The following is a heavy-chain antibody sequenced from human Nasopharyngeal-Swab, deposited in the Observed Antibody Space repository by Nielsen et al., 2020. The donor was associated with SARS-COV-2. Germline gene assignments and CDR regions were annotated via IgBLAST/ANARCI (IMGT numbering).Heavy chain of an antibody. CDR1: GGSFSGYN. V-gene: IGHV4-34*01. Sequence: SETLSLTCAVYGGSFSGYNWNWIRQPPGKGLEWIGEINHSGSTNYNPSLKGRVTISVDTSKNQFSLKLSSVTAADTAVYYCASPSYYYGSGSSNWFDPWVQGTLVTVSS. CDR3: ASPSYYYGSGSSNWFDP. CDR2: INHSGST. J-gene: IGHJ5*02. D-gene: IGHD3-10*01.